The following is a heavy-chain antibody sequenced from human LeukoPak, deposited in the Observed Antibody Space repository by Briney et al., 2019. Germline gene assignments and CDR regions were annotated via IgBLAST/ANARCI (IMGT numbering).Heavy chain of an antibody. J-gene: IGHJ4*02. Sequence: ASVKVSFKASGYTFTSYGFSWVRQAPGQGLEWMGWISVYNHNTKYAQKLQGRVTMTTDTSTTTAYMELRSLRSDDTAVYYCARSDYYDTNGYFYWGQGTLVAVSS. CDR1: GYTFTSYG. CDR2: ISVYNHNT. V-gene: IGHV1-18*01. CDR3: ARSDYYDTNGYFY. D-gene: IGHD3-22*01.